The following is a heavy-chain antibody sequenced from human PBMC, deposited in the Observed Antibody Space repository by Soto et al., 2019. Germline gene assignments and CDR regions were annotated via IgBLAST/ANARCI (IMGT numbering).Heavy chain of an antibody. J-gene: IGHJ3*01. CDR3: EREIVGAISRSDAIDL. V-gene: IGHV1-46*01. Sequence: ASVKVSCKASGFSITNYHMHLVRQAPGQGLEWMGVITPLGGATTYAQKFQGRVTMTADMSTSNVHMDLSSLRSDDTAVYYCEREIVGAISRSDAIDLWGQGTMVTVSS. CDR2: ITPLGGAT. D-gene: IGHD1-26*01. CDR1: GFSITNYH.